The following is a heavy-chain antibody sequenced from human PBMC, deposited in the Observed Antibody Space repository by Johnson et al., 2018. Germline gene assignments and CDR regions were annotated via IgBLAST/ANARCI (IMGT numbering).Heavy chain of an antibody. CDR2: MSWNAGSI. CDR1: GFTFDDYA. V-gene: IGHV3-9*01. D-gene: IGHD2-15*01. Sequence: VQLVQSGGGLVQPGRSLRLSCAASGFTFDDYAIHWVRQAPGKGLEWVSGMSWNAGSIGYADSVKGRFTISRDNAKNSLYLQMNSLRAEDTALYYCAKDMGSSWVVGYFQHWGQGTRVTVSA. CDR3: AKDMGSSWVVGYFQH. J-gene: IGHJ1*01.